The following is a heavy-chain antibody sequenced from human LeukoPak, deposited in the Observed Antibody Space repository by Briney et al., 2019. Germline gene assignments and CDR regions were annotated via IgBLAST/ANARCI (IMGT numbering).Heavy chain of an antibody. CDR2: INPSGGSA. D-gene: IGHD3-10*01. J-gene: IGHJ6*03. V-gene: IGHV1-46*01. Sequence: ASVKVSCKASGYTFSGYYIHWVRQAPGQGLEWMGIINPSGGSATHAQKFQGRVTMTSDTSTSTVYMELSSLRSEDTAVYYCASSGITMVRGVIINYYYMDVWGEGTTVTISS. CDR3: ASSGITMVRGVIINYYYMDV. CDR1: GYTFSGYY.